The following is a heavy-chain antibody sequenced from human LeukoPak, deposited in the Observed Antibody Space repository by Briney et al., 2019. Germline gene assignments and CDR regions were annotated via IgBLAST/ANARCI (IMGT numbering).Heavy chain of an antibody. V-gene: IGHV3-21*01. D-gene: IGHD6-19*01. Sequence: GGSLRLSCAASGFTFNSYSMNWVRQAPGKGLEWVSSISSSSSSIYYADSVKGRFTISRDNAKNTLYLQMHSLRADDTAVYYCARGSTSGWPDYFDYWGQGSVVTVSS. CDR1: GFTFNSYS. CDR2: ISSSSSSI. CDR3: ARGSTSGWPDYFDY. J-gene: IGHJ4*02.